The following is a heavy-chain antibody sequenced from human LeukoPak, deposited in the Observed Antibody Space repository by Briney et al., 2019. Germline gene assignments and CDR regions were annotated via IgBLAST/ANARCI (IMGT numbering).Heavy chain of an antibody. CDR3: AKDGYSSSWYDVRGFDY. J-gene: IGHJ4*02. CDR2: ISWNSGSI. V-gene: IGHV3-9*01. CDR1: GFTFADYA. D-gene: IGHD6-13*01. Sequence: GGSLRLSCAASGFTFADYAMHWVRQAPGKGLEWVSGISWNSGSIGYADSVKGRFTISRDNAKNSLYLQMNSLRAEDTALYYCAKDGYSSSWYDVRGFDYWGQGTLVTVSS.